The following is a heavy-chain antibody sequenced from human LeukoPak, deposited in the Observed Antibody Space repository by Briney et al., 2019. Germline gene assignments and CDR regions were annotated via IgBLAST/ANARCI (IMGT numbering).Heavy chain of an antibody. CDR1: GGSISSYY. CDR3: ARANPDDFWSGYYLYFDY. J-gene: IGHJ4*02. CDR2: IYYSGST. D-gene: IGHD3-3*01. Sequence: PSETLSPTCTVSGGSISSYYWSWIRQPPGKGLEWIGYIYYSGSTNYNPSLKSRVTISVDTSKNQFSLKLSSVTAADTAVYYCARANPDDFWSGYYLYFDYWGQGTLVTVSS. V-gene: IGHV4-59*01.